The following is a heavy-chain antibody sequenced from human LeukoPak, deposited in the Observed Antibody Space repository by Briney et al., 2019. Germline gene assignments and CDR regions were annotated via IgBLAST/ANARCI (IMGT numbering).Heavy chain of an antibody. Sequence: GGSLRLSCAASAFTFSSNSMHWVRQAPGKGLEYVSAISSNGGRTYYANSVKGRFTISRDNSKNTLYLQMGSLRAEDMAVYYCARVGDEDAFDIWGQGTMVTVSS. V-gene: IGHV3-64*01. CDR3: ARVGDEDAFDI. D-gene: IGHD2-21*01. CDR1: AFTFSSNS. J-gene: IGHJ3*02. CDR2: ISSNGGRT.